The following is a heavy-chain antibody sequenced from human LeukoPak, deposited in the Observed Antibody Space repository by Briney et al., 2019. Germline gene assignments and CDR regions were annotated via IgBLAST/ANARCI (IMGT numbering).Heavy chain of an antibody. D-gene: IGHD6-13*01. V-gene: IGHV3-23*01. J-gene: IGHJ4*02. Sequence: GGSLRLSCAASGFTFSSYAMSWVRQAPGKGLEWVSAISGSGGSTYYADSVKGRFTISRDNSKNTLDLQMNSLRAEHTAVYYCVGSSWRRYYFDYWGQGTLVTVSS. CDR3: VGSSWRRYYFDY. CDR2: ISGSGGST. CDR1: GFTFSSYA.